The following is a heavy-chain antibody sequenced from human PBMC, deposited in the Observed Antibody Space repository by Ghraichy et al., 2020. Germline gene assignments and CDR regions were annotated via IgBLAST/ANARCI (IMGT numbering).Heavy chain of an antibody. J-gene: IGHJ4*02. CDR3: ARSRDGYDHGLA. V-gene: IGHV3-33*01. CDR1: GFTLSSYG. D-gene: IGHD5-24*01. Sequence: GGSLRLSCAASGFTLSSYGMNWVRQTPGKGLEGVAVIWYDGRNKYSESVKGRFTISRDDSKNTVYLQMNSLRAEDTAMYYCARSRDGYDHGLAWGQGTLVIVSS. CDR2: IWYDGRNK.